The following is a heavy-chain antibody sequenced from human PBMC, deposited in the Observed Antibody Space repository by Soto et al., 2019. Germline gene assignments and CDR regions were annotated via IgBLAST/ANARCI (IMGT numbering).Heavy chain of an antibody. Sequence: QVQLQESGPGLVKPPETLSLTCTVSSGSISSYYWSWIRQPPGKGLEWIGYIYYSGSTNYNPSLKSRVTISVDTSKNQFSLKLSSVTAADTAVYYCARGGRNYSSGWYLGPPPLVQRFDPWGQGTLVTVSS. J-gene: IGHJ5*02. V-gene: IGHV4-59*01. CDR3: ARGGRNYSSGWYLGPPPLVQRFDP. CDR1: SGSISSYY. CDR2: IYYSGST. D-gene: IGHD6-19*01.